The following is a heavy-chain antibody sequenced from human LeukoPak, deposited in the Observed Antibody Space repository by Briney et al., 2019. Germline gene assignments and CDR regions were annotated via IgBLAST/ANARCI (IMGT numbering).Heavy chain of an antibody. CDR1: GFTFSNYG. V-gene: IGHV3-23*01. D-gene: IGHD3-10*01. Sequence: GSLRLSCAASGFTFSNYGMSWVRKAPGMGLEWVSAISGSGGSTYYADSVKGRFTISRDNPKNTLYLQMNSLRAEDTAVYYCAKELGWGYGSGSSYYFDYWGQGTLVTVSS. CDR2: ISGSGGST. J-gene: IGHJ4*02. CDR3: AKELGWGYGSGSSYYFDY.